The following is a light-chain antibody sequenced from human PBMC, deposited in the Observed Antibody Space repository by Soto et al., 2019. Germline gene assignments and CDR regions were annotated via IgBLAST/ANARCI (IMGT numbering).Light chain of an antibody. Sequence: QSALTQPASVSGSPGQSITISCIGTNNDIGDFNYVSWYQQHSGKAPKLMIYEVKNRPSGVSYRFSGSKSGNTASLTISGLQAEDEADYYCSSYTTTSTLGVVFGGGTQLTVL. CDR3: SSYTTTSTLGVV. CDR1: NNDIGDFNY. J-gene: IGLJ3*02. V-gene: IGLV2-14*01. CDR2: EVK.